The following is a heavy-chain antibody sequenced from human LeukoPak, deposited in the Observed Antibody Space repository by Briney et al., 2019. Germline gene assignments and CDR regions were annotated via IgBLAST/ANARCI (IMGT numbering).Heavy chain of an antibody. CDR1: GYTFTSYA. D-gene: IGHD6-13*01. CDR2: INAGNGNT. J-gene: IGHJ4*02. CDR3: ARLHSSSWLTHFDY. Sequence: ASVTVSCTASGYTFTSYAMHWVRQAPGQRLEWMGWINAGNGNTKYSQKFQGRVTITRDTSASTAYMELSSLRSEDTAVYYCARLHSSSWLTHFDYWGQGTLVTVSS. V-gene: IGHV1-3*01.